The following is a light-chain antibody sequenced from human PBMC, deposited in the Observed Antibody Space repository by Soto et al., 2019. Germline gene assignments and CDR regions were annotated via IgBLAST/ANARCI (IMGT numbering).Light chain of an antibody. CDR1: SSNIGSNT. J-gene: IGLJ2*01. CDR3: AAWDDSLNGPV. V-gene: IGLV1-44*01. Sequence: QSVLTQPPSASVTPGQRVTISCSGSSSNIGSNTVNWYQQLPGTAPKLLMYSNNQRPSGIPDRFSGSKSGTSASLAISGLQSEDEADYYCAAWDDSLNGPVFGGGTKLTVL. CDR2: SNN.